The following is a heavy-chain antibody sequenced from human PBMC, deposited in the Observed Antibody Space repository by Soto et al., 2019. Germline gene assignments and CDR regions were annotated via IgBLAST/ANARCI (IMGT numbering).Heavy chain of an antibody. CDR3: ARISTIARDFDY. Sequence: SRRTLVNPTGTLTLNCIVSEFSLSNPIVGVSWIRQPPGKALEWLAHIFSNDEKSYATSLRTRLTISRDTSKSQVVLTMTNMDPVDTATYYCARISTIARDFDYWGPGTLVTVSS. J-gene: IGHJ4*02. CDR1: EFSLSNPIVG. V-gene: IGHV2-26*01. CDR2: IFSNDEK. D-gene: IGHD2-21*01.